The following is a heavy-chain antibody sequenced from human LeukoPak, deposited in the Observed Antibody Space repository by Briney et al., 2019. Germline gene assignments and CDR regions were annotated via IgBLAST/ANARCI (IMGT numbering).Heavy chain of an antibody. CDR2: ISGSGTST. D-gene: IGHD3-9*01. V-gene: IGHV3-23*01. J-gene: IGHJ4*02. CDR3: AKAEHYDILTGYSHFDC. Sequence: AGGSLRLSCAASGFIFSSYAMTWVRQAPGRGLEWVSVISGSGTSTYHADSVKGRFTASRDNSKNTLYLQMNSLRAEDTAAYYCAKAEHYDILTGYSHFDCWGQGTLVTVSS. CDR1: GFIFSSYA.